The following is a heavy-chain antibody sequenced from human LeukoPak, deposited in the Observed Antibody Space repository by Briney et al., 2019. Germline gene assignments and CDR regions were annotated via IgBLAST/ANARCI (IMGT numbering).Heavy chain of an antibody. CDR3: ARDHGDYAGQGY. V-gene: IGHV1-18*01. CDR2: ISAYNGNT. J-gene: IGHJ4*02. CDR1: GGTFSSYA. D-gene: IGHD4-17*01. Sequence: ASVKVSCKASGGTFSSYAISWVRQAPGQGLEWMGWISAYNGNTNYAQKLQGRVTMTTDTPTSTAYMELRSLRSDDTAVYYCARDHGDYAGQGYWGQGTLVTVSS.